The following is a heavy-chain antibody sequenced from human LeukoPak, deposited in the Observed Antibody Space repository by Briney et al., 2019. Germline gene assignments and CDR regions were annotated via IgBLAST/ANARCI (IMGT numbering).Heavy chain of an antibody. CDR3: GRLAHNAWYAIDH. V-gene: IGHV3-7*01. J-gene: IGHJ4*02. CDR2: IKQDETEK. D-gene: IGHD6-13*01. Sequence: GESLRLSCTASGFTFSNFWMGWVRQAPGKGLEWVANIKQDETEKFYLGSVKGRFTISRDNPKNSLYLQINSLRVDDTAVYYCGRLAHNAWYAIDHWGQGTLVTVSS. CDR1: GFTFSNFW.